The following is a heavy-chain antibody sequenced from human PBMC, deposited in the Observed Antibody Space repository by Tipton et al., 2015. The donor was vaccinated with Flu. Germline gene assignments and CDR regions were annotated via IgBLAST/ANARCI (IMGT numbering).Heavy chain of an antibody. J-gene: IGHJ4*02. CDR2: IFHGGST. V-gene: IGHV4-34*12. CDR3: ATYYYGSGTQSAFDY. CDR1: GGSFSSHY. D-gene: IGHD3-10*01. Sequence: LSCAVYGGSFSSHYWSWIRQPPGKGLEWIGSIFHGGSTYYNPSLKSRVTISVDTSKNQFSLKLSSVTAADTAVYYCATYYYGSGTQSAFDYWGQGTLVTVSS.